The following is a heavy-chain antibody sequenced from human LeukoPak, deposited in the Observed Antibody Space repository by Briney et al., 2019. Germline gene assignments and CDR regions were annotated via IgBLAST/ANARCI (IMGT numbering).Heavy chain of an antibody. J-gene: IGHJ4*02. CDR2: ISYDGSNK. V-gene: IGHV3-30*18. CDR1: GSTFSSYG. D-gene: IGHD3-22*01. CDR3: AKDPAYYDSSGYYPDY. Sequence: GRSLRLSCAASGSTFSSYGMHWVRQAPGKGLEWVAVISYDGSNKYYADSVKGRFTISRDNSKNTLYLQMNSLRAEDTAVYYCAKDPAYYDSSGYYPDYWGQGTLVTVSS.